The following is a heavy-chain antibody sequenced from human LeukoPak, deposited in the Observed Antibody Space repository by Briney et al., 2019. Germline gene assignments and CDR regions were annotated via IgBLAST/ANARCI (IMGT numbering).Heavy chain of an antibody. CDR1: GYTFTSYG. V-gene: IGHV1-18*01. CDR3: ARGGRWELPRPYAFDI. Sequence: ASVKVSCKASGYTFTSYGISWVRQAPGQGLEWMGWISAYNGHTNYAQKFQGRVIMTTDTSTSTAYMDLRSLRSDDTAVYYCARGGRWELPRPYAFDIWGKGTMVTVSS. J-gene: IGHJ3*02. D-gene: IGHD1-26*01. CDR2: ISAYNGHT.